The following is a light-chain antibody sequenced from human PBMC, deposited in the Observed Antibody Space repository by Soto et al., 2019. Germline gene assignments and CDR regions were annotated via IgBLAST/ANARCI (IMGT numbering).Light chain of an antibody. J-gene: IGLJ1*01. Sequence: QSVLTQPPSVSAAPGQKVTISCSGSSSNIGGNSVSWYQQHPGTARKLLIYDDNRRPPAIPDRFSGSKSGTSAPLGITGFQTGDEADYYCGSWDSSMTAYVFRTGTTAPVL. CDR2: DDN. V-gene: IGLV1-51*01. CDR1: SSNIGGNS. CDR3: GSWDSSMTAYV.